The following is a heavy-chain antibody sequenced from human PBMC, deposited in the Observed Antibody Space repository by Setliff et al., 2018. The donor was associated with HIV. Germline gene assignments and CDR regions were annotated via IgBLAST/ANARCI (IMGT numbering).Heavy chain of an antibody. CDR1: GGSISSDGYY. Sequence: SETLSLTCSVSGGSISSDGYYWNWIRQAAGKGLEWIGRIHTSGGTNYNPSLKSRVTISADTSRDQFSLRLTSVSAADTAVYYCATGVPSSNWYGLAFDIWGQGAMVTVSS. CDR2: IHTSGGT. CDR3: ATGVPSSNWYGLAFDI. D-gene: IGHD6-13*01. V-gene: IGHV4-61*02. J-gene: IGHJ3*02.